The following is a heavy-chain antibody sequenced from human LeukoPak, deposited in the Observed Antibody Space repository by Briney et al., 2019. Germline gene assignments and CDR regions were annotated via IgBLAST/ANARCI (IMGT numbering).Heavy chain of an antibody. CDR2: IIPILGIA. Sequence: AASVTVSCKASGGTFSSYAISWVRQAPGQGLEWMGRIIPILGIANYAQKFQGRVTITADKSTSTAYMELSSLRSEDTAVYYCASTRRTYYYDSSGYYPVDYWGQGTLVTVSS. V-gene: IGHV1-69*04. CDR1: GGTFSSYA. J-gene: IGHJ4*02. CDR3: ASTRRTYYYDSSGYYPVDY. D-gene: IGHD3-22*01.